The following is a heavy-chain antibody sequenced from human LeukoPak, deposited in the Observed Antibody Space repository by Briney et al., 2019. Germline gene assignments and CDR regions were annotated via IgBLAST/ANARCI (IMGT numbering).Heavy chain of an antibody. CDR1: GGTFSSYA. CDR3: ARMDYASGASHTNWFDP. V-gene: IGHV1-69*05. D-gene: IGHD3-10*01. J-gene: IGHJ5*02. CDR2: IIPIFGTA. Sequence: PGASVTVSCKASGGTFSSYAISWVRQAPGQGLEWMGGIIPIFGTANYAQKFQGRVTITTDESTSTAYMELSSLRSEDTAVYYCARMDYASGASHTNWFDPWGQGTLVIVSA.